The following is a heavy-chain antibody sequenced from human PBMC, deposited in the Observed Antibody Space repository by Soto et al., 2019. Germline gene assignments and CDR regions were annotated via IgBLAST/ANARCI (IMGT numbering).Heavy chain of an antibody. CDR3: ARDGEHYSTSSDGLDV. CDR2: VWYDVSNQ. Sequence: PGGSLRLSCVASGFNFRSYGMHWVRQALGKGLEWVADVWYDVSNQFYAESVKGRFTISRDNSKNTLYLEMTRLRAEVTAVYYCARDGEHYSTSSDGLDVWGQGTRVTVSS. V-gene: IGHV3-33*01. CDR1: GFNFRSYG. D-gene: IGHD2-2*01. J-gene: IGHJ6*02.